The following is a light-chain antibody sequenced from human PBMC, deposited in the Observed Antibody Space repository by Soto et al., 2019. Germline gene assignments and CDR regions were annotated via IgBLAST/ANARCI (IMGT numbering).Light chain of an antibody. Sequence: DIQMTQSPSTLSASVGDRVTITCRASQSITNWLAWYQQKPGKAPKLMIYKASSLEGGVPSRFSGSGSGTDFTLTISSLQPDDFATYYCQHYNSYSFTFCPGTKVDIK. V-gene: IGKV1-5*03. J-gene: IGKJ3*01. CDR1: QSITNW. CDR2: KAS. CDR3: QHYNSYSFT.